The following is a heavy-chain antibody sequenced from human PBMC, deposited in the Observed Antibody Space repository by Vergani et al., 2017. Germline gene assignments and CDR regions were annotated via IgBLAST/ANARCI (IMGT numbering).Heavy chain of an antibody. J-gene: IGHJ3*02. CDR3: ARDPGWFGEFKDAFDI. D-gene: IGHD3-10*01. Sequence: VQLVQSGAEVKKPGASVKVSCKASGYTFTGYYMHWVRQAPGQGLEWMGWINPNSGGTNYAQKFQGRVTMTRDTSISTAYMELSRLRSDDTAVYYCARDPGWFGEFKDAFDIWGQGTMVTVSS. CDR2: INPNSGGT. V-gene: IGHV1-2*02. CDR1: GYTFTGYY.